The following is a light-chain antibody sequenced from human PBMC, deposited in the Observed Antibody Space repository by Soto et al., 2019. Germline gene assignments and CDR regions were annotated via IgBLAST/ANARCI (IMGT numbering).Light chain of an antibody. CDR1: SSDVGSYNL. J-gene: IGLJ1*01. V-gene: IGLV2-23*02. CDR3: CSYAGSSTFHYV. Sequence: QSALTQPASVSGSPGQSITISCTGTSSDVGSYNLVSWYQQHPGKAPKLMIYEVSKRPSGVSNRFSGSKSGNTASLTISGLQAEDEAEYYCCSYAGSSTFHYVFGTGTKVTVL. CDR2: EVS.